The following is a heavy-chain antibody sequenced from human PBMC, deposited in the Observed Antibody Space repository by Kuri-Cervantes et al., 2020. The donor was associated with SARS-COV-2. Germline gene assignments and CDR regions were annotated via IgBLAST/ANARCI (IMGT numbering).Heavy chain of an antibody. CDR2: MYYSGST. CDR3: TRHAVGFDY. Sequence: SETLSLTCTVSGDSISSSRYYWGWIRRPPGKGLEWIGSMYYSGSTYYNPSLKSRVTISVDTSKNQFSLKLSSVTAADTAVYYCTRHAVGFDYWGQGTLVTVSS. V-gene: IGHV4-39*01. D-gene: IGHD6-19*01. CDR1: GDSISSSRYY. J-gene: IGHJ4*02.